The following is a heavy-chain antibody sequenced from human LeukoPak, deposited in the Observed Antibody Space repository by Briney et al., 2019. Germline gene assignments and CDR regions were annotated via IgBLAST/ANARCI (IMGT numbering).Heavy chain of an antibody. CDR3: AKEPGRGHDFRGVIDY. CDR1: GFTFSSYS. D-gene: IGHD5-12*01. V-gene: IGHV3-21*01. Sequence: GGSLRLSCAASGFTFSSYSMNWVRQAPGKGLEWVSSISSSSSYIYYADSVKGRFTISRDNAKNSLYLQMNSLRAEDTAVYYCAKEPGRGHDFRGVIDYWGQGALVTVSS. J-gene: IGHJ4*02. CDR2: ISSSSSYI.